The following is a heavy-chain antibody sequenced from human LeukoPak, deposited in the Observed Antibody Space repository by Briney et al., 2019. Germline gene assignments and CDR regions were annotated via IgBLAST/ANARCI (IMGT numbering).Heavy chain of an antibody. CDR2: MNPNSANT. J-gene: IGHJ5*02. CDR1: GYTFTSYD. CDR3: ARGTGYCSSTSCSTRFDP. D-gene: IGHD2-2*01. Sequence: GASVKVSCKASGYTFTSYDINWVRQATGQGLEWMGWMNPNSANTGYAQKFQGRVTITRNTSISTACMELSSLRSEDTAVYYCARGTGYCSSTSCSTRFDPWGQGTLVTVSS. V-gene: IGHV1-8*03.